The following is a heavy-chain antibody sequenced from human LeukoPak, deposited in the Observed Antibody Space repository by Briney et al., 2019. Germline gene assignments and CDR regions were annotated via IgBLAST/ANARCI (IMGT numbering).Heavy chain of an antibody. CDR2: ISAYNGNT. D-gene: IGHD3-9*01. J-gene: IGHJ3*02. Sequence: ASVKVSCKASGYTFTSYGISWVRQAPGQGLEWMGWISAYNGNTNYAQKLQGRVTMTTDTSTSTAYMELRSLRSDDTAVYYCAREFNILTGYNYVGAFDIWGQGTMVTVSS. V-gene: IGHV1-18*04. CDR1: GYTFTSYG. CDR3: AREFNILTGYNYVGAFDI.